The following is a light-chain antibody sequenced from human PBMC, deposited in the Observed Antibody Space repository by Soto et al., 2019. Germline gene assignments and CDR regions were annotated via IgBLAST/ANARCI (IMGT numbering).Light chain of an antibody. CDR3: ATWDDSLNGVV. CDR2: SND. CDR1: SSNIGTNT. V-gene: IGLV1-44*01. J-gene: IGLJ2*01. Sequence: QSVLTQPPSASGTPGQRVSISCSGGSSNIGTNTVNWYQHLPGTAPKLLIFSNDERPSGVPDRFSGSKSGTSASLAISGLQYDDEADYYCATWDDSLNGVVFGGGTKVTVL.